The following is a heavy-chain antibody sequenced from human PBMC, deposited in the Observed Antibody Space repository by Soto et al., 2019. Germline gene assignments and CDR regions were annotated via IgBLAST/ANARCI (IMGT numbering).Heavy chain of an antibody. CDR2: FYSSGSI. J-gene: IGHJ5*02. CDR1: GYSITAGGYY. V-gene: IGHV4-31*03. Sequence: SETLSLTCFVSGYSITAGGYYWSWVRHHPGKGLEWIGSFYSSGSIIYNPSLRSRVSISGDTSSNQFSMSLTSVTAADTARYYCARMYSSGSGWFHPWGQGTLVTVSS. CDR3: ARMYSSGSGWFHP. D-gene: IGHD6-19*01.